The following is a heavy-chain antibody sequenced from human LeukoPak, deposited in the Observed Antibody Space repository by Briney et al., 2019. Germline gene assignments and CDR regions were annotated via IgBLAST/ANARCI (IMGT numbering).Heavy chain of an antibody. J-gene: IGHJ6*02. D-gene: IGHD2-2*01. CDR1: GYTFTSYG. CDR2: ISAYNGNT. Sequence: ASVKVSCKASGYTFTSYGISWVRQAPGQGLERMGWISAYNGNTNSVQKLQGRVTMTTDTSTSTAYMELRSLRSDNTAVYYCARDASPYCSSTTCSHGMDVWGQGTTVTVSS. CDR3: ARDASPYCSSTTCSHGMDV. V-gene: IGHV1-18*01.